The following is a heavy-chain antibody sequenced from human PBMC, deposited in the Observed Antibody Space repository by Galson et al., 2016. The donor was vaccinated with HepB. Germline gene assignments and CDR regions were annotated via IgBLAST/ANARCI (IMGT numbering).Heavy chain of an antibody. CDR1: GFTFTSFS. D-gene: IGHD6-13*01. V-gene: IGHV3-23*01. J-gene: IGHJ5*02. CDR2: ISGDTTTT. CDR3: AKGGGSTWYISPHFVDP. Sequence: SLRLSCAVSGFTFTSFSMNWVRQAPGKGLEWVSSISGDTTTTYYADSVKGRFTISRDNSKNTFYLQMNSLRAEDTASYYCAKGGGSTWYISPHFVDPWGQGTLVTVSS.